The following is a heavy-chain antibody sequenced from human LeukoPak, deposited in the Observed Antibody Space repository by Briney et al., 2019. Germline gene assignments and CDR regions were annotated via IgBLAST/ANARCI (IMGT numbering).Heavy chain of an antibody. CDR2: ISSSSSTI. V-gene: IGHV3-48*01. Sequence: PGGSLRLSCAASGFTFSSYSMNLVRQAPGKGLEWVSYISSSSSTIYYADSVKGRFTISRDNAKNSLYLQMNSLRAEDTAVYYCARDPTNYGSGSYYGDYWGQGTLVTVSS. CDR1: GFTFSSYS. J-gene: IGHJ4*02. D-gene: IGHD3-10*01. CDR3: ARDPTNYGSGSYYGDY.